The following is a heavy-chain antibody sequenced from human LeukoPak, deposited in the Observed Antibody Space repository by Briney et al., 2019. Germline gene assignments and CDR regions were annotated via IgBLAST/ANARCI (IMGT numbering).Heavy chain of an antibody. Sequence: PSETLSLTCAVSGDSISSVYYCGWIRQPPGKGLEWVGRIYTSGSTNYNPSLKSRVTISVDTSKNQFSLKLSSVTAADTAVYYCAREYGDYEYYFDYWGQGTLVTVSS. CDR1: GDSISSVYY. CDR3: AREYGDYEYYFDY. CDR2: IYTSGST. D-gene: IGHD4-17*01. V-gene: IGHV4-38-2*02. J-gene: IGHJ4*02.